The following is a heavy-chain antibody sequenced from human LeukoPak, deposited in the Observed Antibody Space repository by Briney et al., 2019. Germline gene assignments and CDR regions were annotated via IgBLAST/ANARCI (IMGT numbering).Heavy chain of an antibody. Sequence: GASVKVSCKASGFTFTSSAVQWVRQARGQRLEWIGWIVVGSGNTNYAQKFQERVTITRDMSTSTAYMELSSLRAEDTAVYYCAKEARTYYDFWSGYYTWAYYYYYGMDVWGQGTTVTVSS. CDR1: GFTFTSSA. CDR2: IVVGSGNT. CDR3: AKEARTYYDFWSGYYTWAYYYYYGMDV. D-gene: IGHD3-3*01. V-gene: IGHV1-58*01. J-gene: IGHJ6*02.